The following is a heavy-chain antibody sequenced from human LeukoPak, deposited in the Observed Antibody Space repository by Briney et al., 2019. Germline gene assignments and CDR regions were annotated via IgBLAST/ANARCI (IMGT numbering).Heavy chain of an antibody. V-gene: IGHV4-59*01. J-gene: IGHJ4*02. CDR3: ARELSYSSGWSQFDY. CDR2: IYYSGST. CDR1: GGSISSYY. D-gene: IGHD6-19*01. Sequence: PSETLSLTCTVSGGSISSYYWSWIRQPPGKGLEWIGYIYYSGSTNYNPSLKSRVTISVDTSKNQFSLKLSSVTAADTAVYDCARELSYSSGWSQFDYWGQGTLVTVSS.